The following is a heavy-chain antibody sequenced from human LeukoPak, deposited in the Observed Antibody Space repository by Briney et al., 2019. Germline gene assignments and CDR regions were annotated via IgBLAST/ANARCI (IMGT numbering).Heavy chain of an antibody. CDR1: GFTFSSYA. CDR3: AKEYYYDSSGPFDY. Sequence: GGSLRLSCAASGFTFSSYAMSWVRQAPGKGLEWVSAISGRGGSTYYADSARGRFTISRDNSKNTVYLQMNSLRAEDTAVYYCAKEYYYDSSGPFDYWGQGTLVTVSS. V-gene: IGHV3-23*01. CDR2: ISGRGGST. J-gene: IGHJ4*02. D-gene: IGHD3-22*01.